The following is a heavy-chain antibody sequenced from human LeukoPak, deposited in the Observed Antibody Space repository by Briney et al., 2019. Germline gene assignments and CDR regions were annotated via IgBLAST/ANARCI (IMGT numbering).Heavy chain of an antibody. CDR3: AYGDYLR. CDR1: GFTFSSYA. CDR2: ISGSGGGT. Sequence: GGSLRLSCAASGFTFSSYAMSWVRQAPGKGLEWVSLISGSGGGTYYADSVRGRFTISRDNSKNTLYLQMNGLRGEDTAVYYCAYGDYLRWGQGTLVTVSS. V-gene: IGHV3-23*01. J-gene: IGHJ4*02. D-gene: IGHD4-17*01.